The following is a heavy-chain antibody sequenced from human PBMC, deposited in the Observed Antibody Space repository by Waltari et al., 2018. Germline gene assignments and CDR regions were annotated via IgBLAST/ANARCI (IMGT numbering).Heavy chain of an antibody. J-gene: IGHJ4*02. D-gene: IGHD3-16*01. CDR3: ARHNHGGYFDY. V-gene: IGHV1-3*03. CDR2: INAGNGNT. Sequence: QVPLVQSVAEVKKPGASVKVSCKASGYTFTSYAMHWRRQAPGQRLEWMGWINAGNGNTKYSQEFQGRVTITADKSTSTAYMELSSLRSEDTAVYYCARHNHGGYFDYWGQGTLVTVSS. CDR1: GYTFTSYA.